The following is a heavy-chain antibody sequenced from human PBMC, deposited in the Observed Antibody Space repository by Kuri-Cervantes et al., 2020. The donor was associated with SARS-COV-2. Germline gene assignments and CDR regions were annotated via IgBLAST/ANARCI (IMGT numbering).Heavy chain of an antibody. CDR1: GGSFSGYY. CDR2: INHSGST. Sequence: ESLKISCAVYGGSFSGYYWSWIRQPPGKGLEWIGEINHSGSTNYNPSLKSRVTISVDTSKNQFSLKLNSVTAADTAVYYCTTLIDYWGQGALVTVSS. CDR3: TTLIDY. J-gene: IGHJ4*02. V-gene: IGHV4-34*01.